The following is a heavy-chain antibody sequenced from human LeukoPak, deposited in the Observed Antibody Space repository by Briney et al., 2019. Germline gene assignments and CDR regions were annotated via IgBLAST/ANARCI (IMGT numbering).Heavy chain of an antibody. CDR2: IYYSWST. CDR3: ARIRYNWFDP. V-gene: IGHV4-59*01. J-gene: IGHJ5*02. CDR1: GGSISSYY. Sequence: SETLSLTCTVSGGSISSYYWSGIPHPPGKGLEWIGYIYYSWSTNYNPSLKSRVTTSVDPSKSQFSLKLSSVPAADTAVYYCARIRYNWFDPWGQGTLVTVSS.